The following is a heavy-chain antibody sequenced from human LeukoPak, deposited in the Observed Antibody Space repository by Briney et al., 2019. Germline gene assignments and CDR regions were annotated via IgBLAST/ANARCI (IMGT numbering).Heavy chain of an antibody. CDR3: AKSGSSGYPSYFDY. CDR2: ITGLGDVT. Sequence: GGSLRLSCAASGFTFRDYGMNWVRQAPGKGLEWVSRITGLGDVTDYADSVKGRFTISRDISKNTLYLQMNSLRAEDTAVYYCAKSGSSGYPSYFDYWGQGTLVTVSS. CDR1: GFTFRDYG. D-gene: IGHD3-22*01. V-gene: IGHV3-23*01. J-gene: IGHJ4*02.